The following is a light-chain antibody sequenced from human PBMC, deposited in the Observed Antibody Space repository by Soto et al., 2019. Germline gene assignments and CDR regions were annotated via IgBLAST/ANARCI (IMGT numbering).Light chain of an antibody. J-gene: IGKJ2*01. V-gene: IGKV1-33*01. CDR1: QAINND. Sequence: DIQMTQSPSSLSASVGDRVTITCQASQAINNDLLWYQQKPGQPPKLLIYGASILETGVPSRFSGSGSGKHFTFTITSLQPEDIATSYCQQYDNVPTFGQGTKLEMK. CDR2: GAS. CDR3: QQYDNVPT.